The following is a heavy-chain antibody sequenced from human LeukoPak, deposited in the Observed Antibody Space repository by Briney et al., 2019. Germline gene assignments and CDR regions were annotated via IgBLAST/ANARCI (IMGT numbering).Heavy chain of an antibody. D-gene: IGHD3-10*01. Sequence: PGGSLRLSCAASGFTFSYYGFHWVRQAPGKGLEWVAFIRYDGNDKFYAKSVKGRFTVSRDTSRNTLYLQMNSLRLEDTAVYYCAKDLMGDRWFGESWGQGTLVTVSS. V-gene: IGHV3-30*02. CDR3: AKDLMGDRWFGES. CDR2: IRYDGNDK. CDR1: GFTFSYYG. J-gene: IGHJ5*02.